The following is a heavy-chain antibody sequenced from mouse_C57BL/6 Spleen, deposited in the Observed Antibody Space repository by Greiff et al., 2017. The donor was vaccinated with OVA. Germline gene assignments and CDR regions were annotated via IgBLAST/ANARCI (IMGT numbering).Heavy chain of an antibody. Sequence: EVQRVESGPELVKPGASVKIPCKASGYTFTDYNMDWVKQSHGKSLEWIGDINPNNGGTIYNQKFKGKATLTVDKSSSTAYMELRSLTSEDTAVYYCARRGGYPFAYWGQGTLVTVSA. D-gene: IGHD2-2*01. CDR3: ARRGGYPFAY. J-gene: IGHJ3*01. V-gene: IGHV1-18*01. CDR2: INPNNGGT. CDR1: GYTFTDYN.